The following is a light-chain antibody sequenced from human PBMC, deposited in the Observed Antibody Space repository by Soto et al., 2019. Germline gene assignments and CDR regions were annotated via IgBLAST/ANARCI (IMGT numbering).Light chain of an antibody. J-gene: IGKJ3*01. Sequence: DIVMTQSPLSLPVTPGEPASISCRSSESLLHVSGYNYLDWYLQKPGQSPQLLIYLGSYRASGVPDRFSGSGSGTGFTLEISRVEAEDVGIYYCMQGLHSLQYTFGPGTRVDVK. CDR1: ESLLHVSGYNY. CDR3: MQGLHSLQYT. V-gene: IGKV2-28*01. CDR2: LGS.